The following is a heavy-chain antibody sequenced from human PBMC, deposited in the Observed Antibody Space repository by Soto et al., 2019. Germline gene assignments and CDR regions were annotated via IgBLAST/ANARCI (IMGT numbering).Heavy chain of an antibody. V-gene: IGHV4-4*07. Sequence: SETLSLTCTVSGASISGSYWSWIRKSAGKGLEWIGRIYATGTTDYNPSLKSRVMMSVDTSKRQFSLKLRSVTAADTAVYYCVRDGTRTLRDWFDPWGQGISVTVSS. CDR1: GASISGSY. J-gene: IGHJ5*02. D-gene: IGHD1-1*01. CDR2: IYATGTT. CDR3: VRDGTRTLRDWFDP.